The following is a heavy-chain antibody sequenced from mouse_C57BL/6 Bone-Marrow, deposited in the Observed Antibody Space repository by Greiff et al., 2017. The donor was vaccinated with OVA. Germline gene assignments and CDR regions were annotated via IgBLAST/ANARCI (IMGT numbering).Heavy chain of an antibody. J-gene: IGHJ3*01. Sequence: EVKVEESGPGLVKPSQSLSLTCSVTGYSITSGYYWNWIRQFPGNKLEWMGYISYDGSNNYNPSLKNRISITRDTSKNQFFLKLNSVTTEDTATYYCANSSGYEFAYWGQGTLVTVSA. V-gene: IGHV3-6*01. CDR3: ANSSGYEFAY. CDR2: ISYDGSN. CDR1: GYSITSGYY. D-gene: IGHD3-2*02.